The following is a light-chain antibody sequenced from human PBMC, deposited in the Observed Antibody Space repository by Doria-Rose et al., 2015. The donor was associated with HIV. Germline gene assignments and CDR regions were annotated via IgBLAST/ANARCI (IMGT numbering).Light chain of an antibody. V-gene: IGLV1-40*01. CDR3: QSYDSRLSVYV. Sequence: LTQSPSVSGAPGQRVAISCTGSSSNIGAGFDVNWYQQFPGTAPKLLIHGNTNRPSGVPDRFSGSKSGTSASLAISGLRAEDEADYYCQSYDSRLSVYVFGTGTQVTVL. CDR1: SSNIGAGFD. J-gene: IGLJ1*01. CDR2: GNT.